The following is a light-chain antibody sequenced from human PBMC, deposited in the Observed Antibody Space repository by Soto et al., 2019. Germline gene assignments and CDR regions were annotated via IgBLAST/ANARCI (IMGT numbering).Light chain of an antibody. CDR2: EVN. CDR3: CFFTGTASQYA. V-gene: IGLV2-14*01. CDR1: NSADGPSVY. J-gene: IGLJ1*01. Sequence: QSALTQPASVSGSPGQSISISCAGSNSADGPSVYVSCYRQHPGKAPQLIIYEVNKRRSGVSDRFSGRKSGNTASLTISGLQPDDGADYCCCFFTGTASQYAFGPGTKVTGL.